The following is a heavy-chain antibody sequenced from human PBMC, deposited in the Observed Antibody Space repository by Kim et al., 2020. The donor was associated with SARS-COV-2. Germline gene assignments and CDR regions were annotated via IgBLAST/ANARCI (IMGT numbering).Heavy chain of an antibody. CDR1: GFTFSSYA. CDR2: ISGSGGST. Sequence: GGSLRHSCAASGFTFSSYAMSWVRQAPGKGLEWVSAISGSGGSTYYADSVKGRFTISRDNSKNTLYLQMNSLRAEDPAVYYCAKGGILQYYDSSGYLSGDISYYGMDVWGQGTTVTVSS. J-gene: IGHJ6*02. D-gene: IGHD3-22*01. V-gene: IGHV3-23*01. CDR3: AKGGILQYYDSSGYLSGDISYYGMDV.